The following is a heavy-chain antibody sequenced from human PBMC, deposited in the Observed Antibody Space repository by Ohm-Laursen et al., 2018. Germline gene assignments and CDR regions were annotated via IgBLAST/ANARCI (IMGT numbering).Heavy chain of an antibody. Sequence: SLRLSCTASGFTFSSYSMNWVRQAPGKGLEWVSSISSSSSYIYYADSVKGRFTISRDNAKNSLYLQMNSLRAEDTAVYYCARGGDIVVVPAAITRNYYGMDVWGQGTTATVSS. D-gene: IGHD2-2*02. CDR2: ISSSSSYI. CDR1: GFTFSSYS. CDR3: ARGGDIVVVPAAITRNYYGMDV. J-gene: IGHJ6*02. V-gene: IGHV3-21*04.